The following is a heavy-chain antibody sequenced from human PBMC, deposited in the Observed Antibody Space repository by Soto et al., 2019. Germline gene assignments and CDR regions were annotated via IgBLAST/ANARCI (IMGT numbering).Heavy chain of an antibody. CDR3: ARESRSWYGSIWDY. D-gene: IGHD6-13*01. V-gene: IGHV4-59*12. Sequence: SETLSLTCTGSGGSISRYYWSWIRQPPGKGLEWIGYIYFSGGTNYNPSLKSRVTISVDTSKNQFSLKLSSVTAADTAVYYCARESRSWYGSIWDYWGQGTLVTVS. J-gene: IGHJ4*02. CDR2: IYFSGGT. CDR1: GGSISRYY.